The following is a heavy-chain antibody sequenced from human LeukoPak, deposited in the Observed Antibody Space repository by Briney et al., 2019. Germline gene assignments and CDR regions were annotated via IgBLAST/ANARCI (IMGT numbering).Heavy chain of an antibody. V-gene: IGHV3-30-3*01. J-gene: IGHJ4*02. CDR1: GFTFRTYS. D-gene: IGHD1-14*01. CDR2: ISYDGNNK. CDR3: ARHRGPTLYNTVYFDC. Sequence: GRSLRLSCAASGFTFRTYSMHWVRQAPGKGLEWVAVISYDGNNKNYADSVKGRFTISRDNSKNTLDLQMNSLRAEDTAVYYCARHRGPTLYNTVYFDCWGQGTLVTVSS.